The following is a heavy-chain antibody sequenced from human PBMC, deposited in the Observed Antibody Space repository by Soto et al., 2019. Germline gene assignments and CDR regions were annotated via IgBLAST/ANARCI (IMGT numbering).Heavy chain of an antibody. CDR3: AKDWREGYHTEAYAI. D-gene: IGHD3-3*01. CDR1: KFSFSNYG. J-gene: IGHJ3*02. CDR2: TTYDGRQT. V-gene: IGHV3-30*18. Sequence: LRLSCAASKFSFSNYGMHWVRQAPGKGLEWVAVTTYDGRQTYYADSVKGRFTISRDNSKNMLYLQMNSLRIDDTAVYYCAKDWREGYHTEAYAIWGQGTDVTVSS.